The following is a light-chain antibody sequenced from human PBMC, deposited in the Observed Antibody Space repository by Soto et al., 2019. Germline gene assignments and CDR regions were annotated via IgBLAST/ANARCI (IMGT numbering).Light chain of an antibody. V-gene: IGLV4-69*01. J-gene: IGLJ1*01. CDR1: SGHSSYA. CDR3: QTWAAGV. Sequence: QAVVTQSPSASASLGASVKLTCTLSSGHSSYAIAWHQQQPEKGPRYLMKLNSDGSHSKGDGIPDRFSGSSSGAERYLTISSLQSEDEADYYWQTWAAGVFGTGTKLTVL. CDR2: LNSDGSH.